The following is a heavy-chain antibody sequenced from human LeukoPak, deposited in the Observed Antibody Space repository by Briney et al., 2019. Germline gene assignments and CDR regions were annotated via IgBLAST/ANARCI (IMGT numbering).Heavy chain of an antibody. CDR2: IYNSGST. J-gene: IGHJ3*02. CDR3: ARGIVGYYDSSGYWRSAFDI. V-gene: IGHV4-30-2*01. Sequence: PSETLSLTCAVSGGSISSGGYTWGWIGQPPGTGLEWIGYIYNSGSTYYNPSLKSRVTISVDRSKNQFSLKLSSVTAADTAVYYCARGIVGYYDSSGYWRSAFDIWGQGTMVTVSS. CDR1: GGSISSGGYT. D-gene: IGHD3-22*01.